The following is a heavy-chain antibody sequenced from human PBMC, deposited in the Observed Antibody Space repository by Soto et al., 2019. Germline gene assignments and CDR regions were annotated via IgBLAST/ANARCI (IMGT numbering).Heavy chain of an antibody. CDR3: AKDLPGELIPTCFDS. CDR2: MGGSGRST. V-gene: IGHV3-23*01. D-gene: IGHD3-16*01. Sequence: GGSLRLSCVASGFTFSSYAMTWVRQAPGKGLEWVSSMGGSGRSTYYTDSVKGRFTISRDNSKSTLYLQMTSLRAEDTALYYCAKDLPGELIPTCFDSWGPGTLVTVSS. CDR1: GFTFSSYA. J-gene: IGHJ5*01.